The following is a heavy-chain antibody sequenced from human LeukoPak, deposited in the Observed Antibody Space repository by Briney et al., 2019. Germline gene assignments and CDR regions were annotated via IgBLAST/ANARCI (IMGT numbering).Heavy chain of an antibody. CDR2: ISGSGGGT. CDR1: GFTFSSYA. D-gene: IGHD1-26*01. V-gene: IGHV3-23*01. CDR3: AKSSGSYPYYFDY. J-gene: IGHJ4*02. Sequence: GGSLRLSCAASGFTFSSYAMSWVRQAPGKGLEWVSAISGSGGGTYYADSVKGRFTISRDNSQNTLYVQMNSLRAEDTGVYYCAKSSGSYPYYFDYWGQGTLVTVSS.